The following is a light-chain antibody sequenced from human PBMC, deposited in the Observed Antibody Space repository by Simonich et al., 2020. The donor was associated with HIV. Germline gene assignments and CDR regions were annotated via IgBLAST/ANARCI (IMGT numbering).Light chain of an antibody. CDR2: AAS. CDR1: QYISSY. CDR3: QQTYNTPPWT. J-gene: IGKJ1*01. Sequence: IQMTQSPSSLSASVGDRVTITCRASQYISSYLNWYQQKPGKAPKLLISAASSLQSGVPSRFSGSGAGTDFTLTISSLQPEDFTTYYCQQTYNTPPWTFGQGTKVEIK. V-gene: IGKV1-39*01.